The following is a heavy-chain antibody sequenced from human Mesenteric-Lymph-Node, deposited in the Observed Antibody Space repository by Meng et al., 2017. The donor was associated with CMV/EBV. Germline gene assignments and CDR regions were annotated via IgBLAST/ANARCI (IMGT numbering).Heavy chain of an antibody. V-gene: IGHV3-48*04. CDR3: ARYYCSTPSCFIDY. J-gene: IGHJ4*02. D-gene: IGHD2-2*01. Sequence: GESLKISCAASGFTFSAYRMNWVRQAPGKGLEWVSHITSSSDTIYYADSVKGRFTISRDNAKNSLYLQMNSLRVEDTAVYYCARYYCSTPSCFIDYWGQGTLVTVSS. CDR1: GFTFSAYR. CDR2: ITSSSDTI.